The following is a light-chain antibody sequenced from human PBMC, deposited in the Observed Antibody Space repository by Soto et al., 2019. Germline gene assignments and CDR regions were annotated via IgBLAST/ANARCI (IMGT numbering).Light chain of an antibody. CDR3: QQYNDWPT. CDR1: QSVSSI. V-gene: IGKV3-15*01. J-gene: IGKJ1*01. Sequence: EIVMAQYPAALAVSPGGRATLSGRASQSVSSILAWYQQKPGQAPRLLVYGASTRATGLPGRFSGSASGTEFTPTVSSLQSEDFAVYYCQQYNDWPTFGQGTKVDIK. CDR2: GAS.